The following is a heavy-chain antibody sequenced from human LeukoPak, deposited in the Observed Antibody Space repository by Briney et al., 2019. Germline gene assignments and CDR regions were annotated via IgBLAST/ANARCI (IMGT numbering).Heavy chain of an antibody. CDR3: ARDRIASPNWFDP. J-gene: IGHJ5*02. D-gene: IGHD3-3*02. V-gene: IGHV3-21*01. Sequence: GALRLSCAASGFTFSSYSMNWVRQAPGKGLEWVSSISSSSSYIYYADSVKGRLTISRDNAKNSLYLQMNSLRAGDTAVYYCARDRIASPNWFDPWGQGTLVTVSS. CDR2: ISSSSSYI. CDR1: GFTFSSYS.